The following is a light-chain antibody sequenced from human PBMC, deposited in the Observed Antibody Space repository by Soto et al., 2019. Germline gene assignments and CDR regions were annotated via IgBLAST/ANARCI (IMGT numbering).Light chain of an antibody. V-gene: IGKV1-5*03. CDR2: KAS. CDR3: QQYNSYMYT. J-gene: IGKJ2*01. CDR1: QSISSW. Sequence: DIQMTQSPSTLSASVGDRVTITCRASQSISSWLAWYQQKPGKAPKLLIYKASSLESGVPSRLSGSGSGTEFTLTISSPQPDDFATYYCQQYNSYMYTFGQGTKVDIK.